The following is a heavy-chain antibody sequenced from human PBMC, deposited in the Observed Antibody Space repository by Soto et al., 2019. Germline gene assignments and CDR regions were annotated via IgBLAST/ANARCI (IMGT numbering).Heavy chain of an antibody. Sequence: ASVKVSCKASGYTFTSYGISWVRQAPGQRLEWMGWISAYNGNTNYAQKLQGRVTMTTDTSTSTAYMELRSLRSDDTAVYYCARDKGSTMVRGAGYHYGMDVWGQGTTVTVSS. D-gene: IGHD3-10*01. V-gene: IGHV1-18*01. CDR2: ISAYNGNT. CDR1: GYTFTSYG. CDR3: ARDKGSTMVRGAGYHYGMDV. J-gene: IGHJ6*02.